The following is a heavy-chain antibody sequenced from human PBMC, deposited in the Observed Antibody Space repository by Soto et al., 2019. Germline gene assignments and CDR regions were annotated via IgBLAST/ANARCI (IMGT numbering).Heavy chain of an antibody. CDR2: ISAYNGNT. Sequence: ASLKVSCKASGYPFTSYVISWVRQAPGQGLEWMGWISAYNGNTNYAQKLQGRVTMTTDTSTSTAYMELRSLRSDDTAVYYCARGGYDIFPLAFDIWGQGTMVTVSS. V-gene: IGHV1-18*01. CDR1: GYPFTSYV. D-gene: IGHD5-12*01. J-gene: IGHJ3*02. CDR3: ARGGYDIFPLAFDI.